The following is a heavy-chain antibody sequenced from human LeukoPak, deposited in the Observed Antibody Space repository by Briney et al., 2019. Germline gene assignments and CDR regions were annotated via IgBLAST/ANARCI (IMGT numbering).Heavy chain of an antibody. V-gene: IGHV3-21*01. J-gene: IGHJ4*02. Sequence: GGSLRLSCAASGFTFSSYSMNWVRQAPGKGLEWVSSISSSSSYIYYADSVKGRFTISRDNAKNSLYLQINSLRAEDTAVYYCARYLTTVTTGDDYWGQGTLVTVSS. CDR3: ARYLTTVTTGDDY. D-gene: IGHD4-17*01. CDR1: GFTFSSYS. CDR2: ISSSSSYI.